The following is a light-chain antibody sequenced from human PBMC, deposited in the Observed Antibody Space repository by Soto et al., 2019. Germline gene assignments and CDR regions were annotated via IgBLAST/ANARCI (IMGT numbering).Light chain of an antibody. V-gene: IGKV1-5*01. CDR3: QQYTDLWT. J-gene: IGKJ1*01. Sequence: DIQMTQSPSTLSASVGDKVTITCRASQSVIRWLAWYQQKPGKAPKLLIYDASSLQSGVPARFSGSGSGTEFTLTINSLQPEDYATYYCQQYTDLWTFGLGTNADIK. CDR1: QSVIRW. CDR2: DAS.